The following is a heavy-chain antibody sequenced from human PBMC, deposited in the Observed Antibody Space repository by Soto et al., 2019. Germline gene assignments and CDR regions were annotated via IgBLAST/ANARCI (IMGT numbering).Heavy chain of an antibody. CDR3: ARDVGYHYDGSPSGQFDF. D-gene: IGHD3-22*01. CDR2: IYHSGTS. CDR1: GNSISTTNW. Sequence: QVELQESGPGLVKPSGTLSLTCAVFGNSISTTNWWSWVRQSPGKGLEWIGEIYHSGTSNYNPSLKSRVPISLDKSKNQFSLKLSSVTAADTAVYYCARDVGYHYDGSPSGQFDFWGQGTLVIVSS. J-gene: IGHJ4*02. V-gene: IGHV4-4*02.